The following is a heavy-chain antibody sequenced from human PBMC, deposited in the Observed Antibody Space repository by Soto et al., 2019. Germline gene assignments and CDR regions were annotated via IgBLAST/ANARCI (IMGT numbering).Heavy chain of an antibody. J-gene: IGHJ6*02. Sequence: QVQLVQSGAEVKKPGSSVKVSCKASGGTFSSYAISWVRQAPGQGLEWMGGIIPISGTANYAQKFQGRVMITADESTSTVSMERSSLRSEGTAVYFCARSQGSSTSLEIYYYYYYGMDVWGQGTTVTVSS. CDR3: ARSQGSSTSLEIYYYYYYGMDV. CDR2: IIPISGTA. V-gene: IGHV1-69*01. CDR1: GGTFSSYA. D-gene: IGHD2-2*01.